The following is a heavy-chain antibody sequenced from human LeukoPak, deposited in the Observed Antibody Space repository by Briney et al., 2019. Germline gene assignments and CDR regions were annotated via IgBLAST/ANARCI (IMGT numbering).Heavy chain of an antibody. Sequence: GGSLRLSCAASGFTFSSYWMSWVRQAPGKRLDWVANIKQDGSEKHYVDSVKGRFTISRDNSKNTLYLQMNSLRTEDTAVYYCARAKTTVTTFDAFDIWGQGTMVTVSS. CDR2: IKQDGSEK. CDR3: ARAKTTVTTFDAFDI. CDR1: GFTFSSYW. V-gene: IGHV3-7*01. D-gene: IGHD4-17*01. J-gene: IGHJ3*02.